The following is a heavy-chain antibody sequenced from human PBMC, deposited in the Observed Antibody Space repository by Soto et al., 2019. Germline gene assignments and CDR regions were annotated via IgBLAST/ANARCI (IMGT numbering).Heavy chain of an antibody. CDR1: GFTFSNYW. J-gene: IGHJ4*02. Sequence: EVQLVESGGGLVQPGGSLRLSCAASGFTFSNYWMSWVRQAPGKGLEWVANIKQDGSEKYYVDSVKGRFTISRDNAKNSLYLQMNSLRAEDTAVYYCTRDYGSGSLFDYWGQGTLVTVSS. D-gene: IGHD3-10*01. V-gene: IGHV3-7*04. CDR2: IKQDGSEK. CDR3: TRDYGSGSLFDY.